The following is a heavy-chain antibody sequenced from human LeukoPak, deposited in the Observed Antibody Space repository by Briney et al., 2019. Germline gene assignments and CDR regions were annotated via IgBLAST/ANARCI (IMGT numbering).Heavy chain of an antibody. V-gene: IGHV3-23*01. D-gene: IGHD6-19*01. CDR2: ISGSGGST. CDR3: ATGSVAGTRWRGGFDP. Sequence: PGGSLRLSCAASGFTFSSYAMSWVRQAPGKGLEWVSAISGSGGSTYYADSVKGRFTISRDNSKNTLYLQMNSLRAEDTAVYYCATGSVAGTRWRGGFDPWGQGTLVTVSS. CDR1: GFTFSSYA. J-gene: IGHJ5*02.